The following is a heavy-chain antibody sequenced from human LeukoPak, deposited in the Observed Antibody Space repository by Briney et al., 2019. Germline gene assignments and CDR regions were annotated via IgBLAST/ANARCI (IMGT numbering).Heavy chain of an antibody. CDR1: GFTFSSYA. D-gene: IGHD3-16*02. CDR2: ISSNGGST. CDR3: ARAGGVWGSYRYYDY. Sequence: GGSPRLSCAASGFTFSSYAMHWVRQAPGKGLEYVSAISSNGGSTYYANSVKGRFTISRDNSKNTLYLQMGSLRAEDMAVYYCARAGGVWGSYRYYDYWGQGTLVTVSS. J-gene: IGHJ4*02. V-gene: IGHV3-64*01.